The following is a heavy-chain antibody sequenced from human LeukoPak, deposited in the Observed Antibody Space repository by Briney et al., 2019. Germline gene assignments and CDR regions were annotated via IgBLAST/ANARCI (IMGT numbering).Heavy chain of an antibody. V-gene: IGHV4-34*01. D-gene: IGHD2-21*02. J-gene: IGHJ5*02. CDR2: INDSGST. Sequence: SETLSLTCAVYGGSFSGYYWSWIRQPPGKGLEWIGEINDSGSTNYNPSLKSRVTISVDTSKNQFSLKLSSVTAADTAVYYCARANNIVVVTAPKNNWFDPWGQGTLVTVSS. CDR1: GGSFSGYY. CDR3: ARANNIVVVTAPKNNWFDP.